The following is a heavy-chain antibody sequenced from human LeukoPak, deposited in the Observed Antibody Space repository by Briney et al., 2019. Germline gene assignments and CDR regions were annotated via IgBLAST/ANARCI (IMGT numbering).Heavy chain of an antibody. V-gene: IGHV4-38-2*02. J-gene: IGHJ4*02. CDR1: GYSIRSGDY. Sequence: PSETLSLTCTVSGYSIRSGDYWGWIRQPPGKGLEWIGSIYHSGSTYYNPSLKSRVTISVDTSKNQFSLKLSSVTAADTAVYYCARLGYYYDSSGYYSYWGQGTLVTVSS. CDR3: ARLGYYYDSSGYYSY. D-gene: IGHD3-22*01. CDR2: IYHSGST.